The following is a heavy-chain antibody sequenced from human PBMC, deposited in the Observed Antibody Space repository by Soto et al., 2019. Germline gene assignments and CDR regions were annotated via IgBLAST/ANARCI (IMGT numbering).Heavy chain of an antibody. J-gene: IGHJ3*02. CDR2: IWYDGSKK. D-gene: IGHD4-17*01. CDR3: ARGRGGSYGGNSAHFDI. V-gene: IGHV3-33*01. CDR1: GFTFSGFG. Sequence: QVQLVESGGGVVQPGTSLRLSCEASGFTFSGFGMHWVRQAPGKGLEWVAVIWYDGSKKYYAVCVKGRFTISRDNSKNALYLQMNSLTAEDTAVYYCARGRGGSYGGNSAHFDIWCQGTLVTVSS.